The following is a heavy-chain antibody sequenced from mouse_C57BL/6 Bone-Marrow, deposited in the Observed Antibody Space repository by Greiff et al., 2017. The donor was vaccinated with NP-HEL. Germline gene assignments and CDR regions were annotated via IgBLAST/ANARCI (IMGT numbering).Heavy chain of an antibody. CDR1: GFNINDYY. CDR2: IDPEDGDT. J-gene: IGHJ3*01. D-gene: IGHD2-10*02. Sequence: DVQLQESGAELVRPGASVKLSCTASGFNINDYYMHWVKQRPEQGLEWIGRIDPEDGDTEYAPKFQGQATMTVDTSSTTAYLQLSSLTSEDTAVYYCTKGVWVFAYWGQGTLVTVTA. V-gene: IGHV14-1*01. CDR3: TKGVWVFAY.